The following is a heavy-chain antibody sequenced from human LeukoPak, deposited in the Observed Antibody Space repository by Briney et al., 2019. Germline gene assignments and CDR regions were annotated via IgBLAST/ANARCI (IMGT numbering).Heavy chain of an antibody. CDR3: AKSSGVVYYYYYMDV. V-gene: IGHV3-23*01. J-gene: IGHJ6*03. CDR1: GFTFSSYG. D-gene: IGHD2-15*01. Sequence: GGSLRLSCAASGFTFSSYGMSWVRQAPGKGLEWVSAISGSGGSTYYADSVKGRFTISRDNSKNTLYLQMNSLRAEDTAVYYCAKSSGVVYYYYYMDVWGKGTTVTISS. CDR2: ISGSGGST.